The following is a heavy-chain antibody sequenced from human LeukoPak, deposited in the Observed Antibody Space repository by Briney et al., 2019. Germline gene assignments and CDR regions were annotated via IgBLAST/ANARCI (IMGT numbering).Heavy chain of an antibody. CDR3: AKGHPLRGEKAYYFDY. V-gene: IGHV3-21*04. Sequence: GGSLRLSCAASGFTFSSYSMNWVRQAPEKGLEWVSSISSSSSYIYYADSVKGRFTISRDNSKNTLYLQMNSLRAEDTAVYYCAKGHPLRGEKAYYFDYWGQGTLVTVSS. J-gene: IGHJ4*02. CDR1: GFTFSSYS. D-gene: IGHD5-24*01. CDR2: ISSSSSYI.